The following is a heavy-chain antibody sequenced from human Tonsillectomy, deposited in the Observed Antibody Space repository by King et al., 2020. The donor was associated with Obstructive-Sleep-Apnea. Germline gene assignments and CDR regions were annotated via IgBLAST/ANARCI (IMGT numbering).Heavy chain of an antibody. V-gene: IGHV4-34*01. CDR2: INHRGTT. J-gene: IGHJ5*02. CDR1: GGSFSAYY. D-gene: IGHD7-27*01. Sequence: VQLQQWGAGLLKPSETLSVTCAVYGGSFSAYYWSWIRQPPGKGLEWIGEINHRGTTNYNPSLKSRVTISVDMSKNQFSLKLTSVTAADTAVYFCARDGDVTNWRPGHRPKKGNWFDPWGQGILVTVSS. CDR3: ARDGDVTNWRPGHRPKKGNWFDP.